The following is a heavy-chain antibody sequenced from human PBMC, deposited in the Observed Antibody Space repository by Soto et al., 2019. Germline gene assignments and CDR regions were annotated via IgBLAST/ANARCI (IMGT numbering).Heavy chain of an antibody. CDR1: GGSISSGDYY. Sequence: PSETLSLTCTVSGGSISSGDYYWSWLRQPPGKGLEWIGYIYYSGSTYYNPSLKSRVTTSVDTSKNQFSLKLSSVTAADTAVYYSARSPNLERELTTAMAPYYFDYWGQGTLVTVSS. V-gene: IGHV4-30-4*01. J-gene: IGHJ4*02. CDR2: IYYSGST. CDR3: ARSPNLERELTTAMAPYYFDY. D-gene: IGHD5-18*01.